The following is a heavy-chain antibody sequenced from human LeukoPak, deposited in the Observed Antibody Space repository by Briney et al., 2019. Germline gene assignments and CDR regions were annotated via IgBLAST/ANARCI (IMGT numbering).Heavy chain of an antibody. CDR2: ISGSGDST. J-gene: IGHJ6*03. Sequence: QSGGSLRLSCAASGFTFSSYAMSWVRQTPGKGLEWVSTISGSGDSTNYADSVKGRFSISRDNSKNTLYLQMNSLRAEDTAVYYCAKDPGDGDYEGYYYYMDVWGKGTTVTISS. CDR1: GFTFSSYA. CDR3: AKDPGDGDYEGYYYYMDV. V-gene: IGHV3-23*01. D-gene: IGHD4-17*01.